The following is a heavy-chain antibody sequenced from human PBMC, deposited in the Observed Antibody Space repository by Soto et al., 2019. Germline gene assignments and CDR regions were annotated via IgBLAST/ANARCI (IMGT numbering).Heavy chain of an antibody. V-gene: IGHV3-23*01. CDR1: GFTLGKYT. CDR3: ARDREPDGIWTFDS. Sequence: PGESLKISCAASGFTLGKYTMGWVRQAPGKGLEWVAESYSTGGTEYADSVKGRFTISRDNSKNTLFLQMNSLGVEDTALYYCARDREPDGIWTFDSWGQGTLVTVSS. D-gene: IGHD3-9*01. CDR2: SYSTGGT. J-gene: IGHJ4*02.